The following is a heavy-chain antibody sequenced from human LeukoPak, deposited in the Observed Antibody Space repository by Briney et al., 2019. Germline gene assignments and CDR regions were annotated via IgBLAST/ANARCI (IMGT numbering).Heavy chain of an antibody. Sequence: SVKVSRKASGGTFSSYAISWVRQAPGQGLEWMGGIIPIFGTANYAQKFQGRVTITADESTSTAYMELSSLRSEDTAVYYCARGPYYDSSPDDVYSYYYGMDVWGQGTTVTVSS. CDR2: IIPIFGTA. D-gene: IGHD3-22*01. CDR3: ARGPYYDSSPDDVYSYYYGMDV. V-gene: IGHV1-69*13. CDR1: GGTFSSYA. J-gene: IGHJ6*02.